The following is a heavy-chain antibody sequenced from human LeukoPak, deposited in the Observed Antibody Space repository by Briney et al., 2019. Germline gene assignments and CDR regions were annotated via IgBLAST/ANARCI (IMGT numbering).Heavy chain of an antibody. CDR1: GFAFSTYW. CDR3: ASGRHDFVH. V-gene: IGHV3-7*01. J-gene: IGHJ4*01. CDR2: INLDGNEV. Sequence: GGSLRLSCAASGFAFSTYWMTWVRQAPGKGLEWVANINLDGNEVHYVDSLKGRFAISRDNARNSLYLQMNSLRAEDTAVYYCASGRHDFVHWGHGTLVTVSS. D-gene: IGHD3-16*01.